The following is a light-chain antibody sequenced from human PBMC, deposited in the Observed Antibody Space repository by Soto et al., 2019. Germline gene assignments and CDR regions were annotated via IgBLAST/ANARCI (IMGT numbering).Light chain of an antibody. CDR1: NSDVGTYEL. CDR2: EGS. J-gene: IGLJ3*02. V-gene: IGLV2-23*01. CDR3: CSYAASSALWV. Sequence: QSALTRPASVSGSPGQSITISCTGTNSDVGTYELVSWYQQHPGRAPKLMIYEGSKRPSGVSNRFSGSKSGDTASLTISGLQAEDEANYYCCSYAASSALWVFGGGTKLTVL.